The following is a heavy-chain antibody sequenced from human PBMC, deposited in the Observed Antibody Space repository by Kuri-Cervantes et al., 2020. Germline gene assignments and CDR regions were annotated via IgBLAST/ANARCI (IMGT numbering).Heavy chain of an antibody. J-gene: IGHJ4*03. CDR2: ISAYNGNT. V-gene: IGHV1-18*01. Sequence: ASVKVSCKASGYTFTSYGISWVRQAPGQGLEWMGWISAYNGNTNYAQKLQGRVTMTTDTSTSTAYMELRSLRSDDTAVYYCARVRYYYDSSGYTSDYWGQGTTVTVSS. D-gene: IGHD3-22*01. CDR1: GYTFTSYG. CDR3: ARVRYYYDSSGYTSDY.